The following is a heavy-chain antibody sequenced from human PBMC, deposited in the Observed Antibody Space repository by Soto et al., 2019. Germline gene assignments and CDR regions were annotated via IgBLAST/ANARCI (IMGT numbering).Heavy chain of an antibody. Sequence: ASVKVSCKASGYTFTNYGISWVRQAPGQGLEWMGWINVYNGNTKYAQKVQGRVTMTTDTSTSTAYMELSSLRSEDTAVYYCVHSSGYYSFDYWGQGTLVTVSS. V-gene: IGHV1-18*01. CDR2: INVYNGNT. CDR1: GYTFTNYG. CDR3: VHSSGYYSFDY. D-gene: IGHD3-22*01. J-gene: IGHJ4*02.